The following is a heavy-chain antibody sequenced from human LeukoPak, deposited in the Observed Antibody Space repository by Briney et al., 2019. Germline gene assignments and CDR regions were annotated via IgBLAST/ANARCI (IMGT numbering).Heavy chain of an antibody. V-gene: IGHV1-2*02. CDR1: GYTFTSYG. CDR3: ARLTVTMIVVEDWYFDL. Sequence: ASVKVSCKASGYTFTSYGISWVRQAPGQGLEWMGWINPNSGGTNYAQKFQGRVTMTRDTSISTAYMELSRLRSDDTAVYYCARLTVTMIVVEDWYFDLWGRGTLVTVSS. CDR2: INPNSGGT. D-gene: IGHD3-22*01. J-gene: IGHJ2*01.